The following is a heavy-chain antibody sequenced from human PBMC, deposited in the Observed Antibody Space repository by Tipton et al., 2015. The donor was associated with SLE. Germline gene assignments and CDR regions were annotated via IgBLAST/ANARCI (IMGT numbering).Heavy chain of an antibody. J-gene: IGHJ4*02. Sequence: TLSLTCAVYGGSFSGYYWSWIRQPPGKGLEWIGEINHSGSTNYNPSLKSRVTISVDTSKNQFSLKLSSVTAADTAVYYCARHWGRIAAAHYWGQGTLVTVSS. V-gene: IGHV4-34*01. CDR3: ARHWGRIAAAHY. CDR2: INHSGST. CDR1: GGSFSGYY. D-gene: IGHD6-13*01.